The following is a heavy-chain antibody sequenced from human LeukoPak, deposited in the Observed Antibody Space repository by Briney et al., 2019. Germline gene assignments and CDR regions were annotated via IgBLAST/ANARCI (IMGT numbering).Heavy chain of an antibody. V-gene: IGHV3-21*01. D-gene: IGHD2-2*01. CDR2: ISSSSSYI. J-gene: IGHJ6*02. CDR3: ARDHPGYCSSTSCNQNGKRYYYYYGMDV. CDR1: GFTFSSYS. Sequence: PGGSLGLSCAASGFTFSSYSMNWVRQAPGKGLEWVSSISSSSSYIYYADSVKGRFTISRDNAKNSLYLQMNSLRAEDTAVYYCARDHPGYCSSTSCNQNGKRYYYYYGMDVWGQGTTVTVSS.